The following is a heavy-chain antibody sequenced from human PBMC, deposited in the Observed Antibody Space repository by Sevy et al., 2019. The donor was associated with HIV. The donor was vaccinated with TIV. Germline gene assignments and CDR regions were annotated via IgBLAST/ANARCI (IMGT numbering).Heavy chain of an antibody. CDR1: GFTFSSYA. CDR3: AKDTGSGSYFDAFDI. CDR2: ISGSGGST. D-gene: IGHD3-10*01. V-gene: IGHV3-23*01. Sequence: GGSLRLSCAASGFTFSSYAMSWVRQAPGKGLEWVSGISGSGGSTYYADSVKGRFTISRDNSKNTLYLQMNSLRAEDTAVYYCAKDTGSGSYFDAFDIWGQGTMVTVSS. J-gene: IGHJ3*02.